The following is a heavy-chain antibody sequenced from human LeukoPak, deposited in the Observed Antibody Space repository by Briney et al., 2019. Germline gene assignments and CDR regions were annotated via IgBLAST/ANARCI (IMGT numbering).Heavy chain of an antibody. D-gene: IGHD3-22*01. V-gene: IGHV2-5*01. Sequence: SGPTLMKPTQTLTLTCTFSGFSLSTRGVGVGWLCEPPGKALEWLALIYWYDDKRYSPSMKSRLTITQDPSKNQVVLTMTNMDPVDTATNYCAHTSPQYYYDSSGYYSPLYYFDYWGQGTLVTVSS. CDR1: GFSLSTRGVG. CDR2: IYWYDDK. CDR3: AHTSPQYYYDSSGYYSPLYYFDY. J-gene: IGHJ4*02.